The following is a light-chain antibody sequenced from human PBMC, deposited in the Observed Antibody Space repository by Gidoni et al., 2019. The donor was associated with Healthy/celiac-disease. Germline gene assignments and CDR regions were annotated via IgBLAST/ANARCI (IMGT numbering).Light chain of an antibody. CDR1: HDMSNY. Sequence: DMQMTQSPSSLSASVGDRVTITLQASHDMSNYLNWYQQKPGKALKLLIYESSNLETGVPSRFSGSVSGTDFTFTISSLQPEDIATYYCQQYDNLPPYTFGQGTKLEIK. J-gene: IGKJ2*01. V-gene: IGKV1-33*01. CDR3: QQYDNLPPYT. CDR2: ESS.